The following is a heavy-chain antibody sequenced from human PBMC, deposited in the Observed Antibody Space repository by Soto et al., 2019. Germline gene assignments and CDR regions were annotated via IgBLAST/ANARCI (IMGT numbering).Heavy chain of an antibody. Sequence: QVQLVQSGAEVKQPGSSVKVSCKASGGTFSSYAISWVRQAPGQGLEWMGGIIPIFGTANYAQKFQGRVTITADESTSTAYMELSSLRSEDTAVYYCAREGPDYGDVHYFDYWGQGTLVTVSS. D-gene: IGHD4-17*01. V-gene: IGHV1-69*01. CDR2: IIPIFGTA. J-gene: IGHJ4*02. CDR1: GGTFSSYA. CDR3: AREGPDYGDVHYFDY.